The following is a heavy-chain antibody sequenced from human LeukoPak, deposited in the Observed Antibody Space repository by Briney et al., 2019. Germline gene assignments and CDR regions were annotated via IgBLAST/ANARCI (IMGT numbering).Heavy chain of an antibody. CDR2: IRYDGSNK. CDR3: AKDFWIYSSGYSFPFDY. Sequence: GGSLRLSCAASGFTFSSYGMHWVRQAPGKGLEWVAFIRYDGSNKYYADSVKGRFTISRDNSKNTLYLQMNSLRAEDTAVYYCAKDFWIYSSGYSFPFDYWGQGTLVTASS. D-gene: IGHD3-22*01. J-gene: IGHJ4*02. CDR1: GFTFSSYG. V-gene: IGHV3-30*02.